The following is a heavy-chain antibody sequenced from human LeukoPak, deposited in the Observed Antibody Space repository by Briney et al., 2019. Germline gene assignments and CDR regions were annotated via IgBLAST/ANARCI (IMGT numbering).Heavy chain of an antibody. J-gene: IGHJ4*02. CDR1: GFTFSSYW. V-gene: IGHV3-7*01. Sequence: GGSLRLSCAASGFTFSSYWMSWVRQAPGKGLEWVANIKQDGSEKYYVDSVKGRFTISRDNAKNSLYLQMNSLRAEDTAVYYCANDFWSGPVLYYFDYWGQGTLVTVSS. CDR2: IKQDGSEK. D-gene: IGHD3-3*01. CDR3: ANDFWSGPVLYYFDY.